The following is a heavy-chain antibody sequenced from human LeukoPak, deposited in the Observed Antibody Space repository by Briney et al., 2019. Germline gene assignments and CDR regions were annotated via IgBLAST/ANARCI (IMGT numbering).Heavy chain of an antibody. CDR1: GFTFSSYA. D-gene: IGHD6-19*01. CDR2: ISYDGSNK. CDR3: AREYSSGWRFNEYFQH. Sequence: GRSLRLSCAASGFTFSSYAMHWVRQAPGKGLEWVAVISYDGSNKYYADSVKGRFTNSRDNSKNTLYLQMNSLRAEDTAVYYCAREYSSGWRFNEYFQHWGQGTLVTVSS. J-gene: IGHJ1*01. V-gene: IGHV3-30-3*01.